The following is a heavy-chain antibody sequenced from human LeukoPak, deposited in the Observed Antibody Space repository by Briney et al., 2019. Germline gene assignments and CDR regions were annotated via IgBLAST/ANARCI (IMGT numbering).Heavy chain of an antibody. J-gene: IGHJ4*02. CDR1: GGSISSYY. Sequence: SSETLSLTCTVSGGSISSYYWSWIRQPPGKGLEWIGYIYYSGSTNYNPSLKSRVTISVDTSKNQFSLKLSSVTAADTAVYYCAFGPAAIELDYWGQGTLVTVSS. V-gene: IGHV4-59*08. CDR3: AFGPAAIELDY. CDR2: IYYSGST. D-gene: IGHD2-2*01.